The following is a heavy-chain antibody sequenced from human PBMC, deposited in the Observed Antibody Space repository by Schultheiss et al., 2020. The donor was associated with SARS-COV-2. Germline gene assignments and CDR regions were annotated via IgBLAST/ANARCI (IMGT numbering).Heavy chain of an antibody. D-gene: IGHD3-16*01. V-gene: IGHV1-18*01. CDR2: ISAYNGNT. CDR3: ARHVLWVARRLDEGMDV. Sequence: ASVKVSCKASGYTFTSYGISWVRQAPGQGLEWMGWISAYNGNTNYAQKLQGRVTMTTDTSTSTAYMELRSLRSDDTAVYYCARHVLWVARRLDEGMDVWGQGTTVTVSS. CDR1: GYTFTSYG. J-gene: IGHJ6*02.